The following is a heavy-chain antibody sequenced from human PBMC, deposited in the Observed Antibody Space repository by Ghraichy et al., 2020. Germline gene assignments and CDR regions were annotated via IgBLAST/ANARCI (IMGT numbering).Heavy chain of an antibody. Sequence: LSLTCAASGFTFSSYAMSWVRQAPGKGLEWVSAISGSGGSTYYADSVKGRFTISRDNSKNTLYLQMNSLRAEDTAVYYCAKVIVVPAAIYEDWFDPWGQGTLVTVSS. D-gene: IGHD2-2*01. CDR1: GFTFSSYA. CDR2: ISGSGGST. CDR3: AKVIVVPAAIYEDWFDP. J-gene: IGHJ5*02. V-gene: IGHV3-23*01.